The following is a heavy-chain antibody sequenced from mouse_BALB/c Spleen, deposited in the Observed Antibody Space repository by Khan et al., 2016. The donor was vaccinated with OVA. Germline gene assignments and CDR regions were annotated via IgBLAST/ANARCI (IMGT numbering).Heavy chain of an antibody. Sequence: EVQGVESGPGLVKPSQSLSLTCTVTGYSITSDYAWNWIRQFPGNKLEWMGYISSSGSTNYNPALKSRISITRDTSKNQFFLQLNSVTTEDTATSYCARDGSRYNYAMDYWGQGTSVTVSS. CDR2: ISSSGST. CDR3: ARDGSRYNYAMDY. J-gene: IGHJ4*01. CDR1: GYSITSDYA. V-gene: IGHV3-2*02. D-gene: IGHD2-3*01.